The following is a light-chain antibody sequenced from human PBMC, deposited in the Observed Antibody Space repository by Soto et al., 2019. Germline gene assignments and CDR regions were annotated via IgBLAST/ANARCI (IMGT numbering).Light chain of an antibody. J-gene: IGKJ4*01. CDR1: ESVSSN. V-gene: IGKV3-15*01. CDR3: QQYNNWLT. CDR2: GAS. Sequence: EIGMTQSPATLSVSPGERATLSCRASESVSSNLAWYQQKPGQAPRLLIYGASTRATSIPARFSGSGSGTEFTLTISSLQSEDFALYYCQQYNNWLTFGGGTKVEIK.